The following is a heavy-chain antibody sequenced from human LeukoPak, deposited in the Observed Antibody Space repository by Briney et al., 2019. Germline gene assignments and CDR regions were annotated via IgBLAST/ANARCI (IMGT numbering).Heavy chain of an antibody. CDR3: ARDGEYGDYVMDY. V-gene: IGHV3-48*01. D-gene: IGHD4-17*01. CDR1: GFTLSSYS. J-gene: IGHJ4*02. CDR2: ISSSSSTI. Sequence: PGGSLRLSCAASGFTLSSYSMNWVRQAPGKGLEWVSYISSSSSTIYYADSVKGRFTISRDNAKNSLYLQMNSLRAEDTAVYYCARDGEYGDYVMDYWGQGTLVTVSS.